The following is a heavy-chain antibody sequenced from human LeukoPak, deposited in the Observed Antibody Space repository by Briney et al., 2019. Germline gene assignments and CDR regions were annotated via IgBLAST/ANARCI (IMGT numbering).Heavy chain of an antibody. J-gene: IGHJ4*02. Sequence: GGSLRLSCAASGFTFSNYWMHWVRQAPGKGLVWVSRVNSDGSITDYADSVKGRFTISRDNAKNTLYLQMHSLRAEDTALYYCAKSDDYNDRYYFVSWGQGTLVTVSS. CDR1: GFTFSNYW. D-gene: IGHD5-24*01. CDR2: VNSDGSIT. V-gene: IGHV3-74*01. CDR3: AKSDDYNDRYYFVS.